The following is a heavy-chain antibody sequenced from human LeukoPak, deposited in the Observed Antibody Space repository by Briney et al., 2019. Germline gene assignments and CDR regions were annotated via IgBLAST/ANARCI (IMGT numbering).Heavy chain of an antibody. CDR2: IIPVFGTA. Sequence: SVKVSCKASGGTFSSYGISWMRQAPGQGLEWMGGIIPVFGTANYAQMFQGRLTITADKSTSTAYMELSSLRSEDTAVFYCARTFYDYVGGSYRASNFDYWGQGTLVTVSS. J-gene: IGHJ4*02. D-gene: IGHD3-16*02. CDR3: ARTFYDYVGGSYRASNFDY. V-gene: IGHV1-69*06. CDR1: GGTFSSYG.